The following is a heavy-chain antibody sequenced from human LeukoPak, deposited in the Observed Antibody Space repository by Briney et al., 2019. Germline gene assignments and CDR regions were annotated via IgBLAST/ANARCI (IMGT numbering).Heavy chain of an antibody. V-gene: IGHV4-30-4*01. CDR1: GGSISSGDYY. CDR2: IYYSGST. D-gene: IGHD3-22*01. Sequence: SETPSLTCTVSGGSISSGDYYWSWIRQPPGKGLEWIGYIYYSGSTYYNPSLQSRVTISVDTSKNQFSLKLSSVTAADTAVYYCARARMKRITMIVVVTHFDYWGQGTLVTVSS. J-gene: IGHJ4*02. CDR3: ARARMKRITMIVVVTHFDY.